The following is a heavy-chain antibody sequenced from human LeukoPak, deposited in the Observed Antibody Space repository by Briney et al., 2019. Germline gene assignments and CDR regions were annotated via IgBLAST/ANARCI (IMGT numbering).Heavy chain of an antibody. CDR3: AREASLGDFWSGYFAPYFDY. CDR2: IYYSGST. D-gene: IGHD3-3*01. V-gene: IGHV4-39*07. CDR1: GGSISSSSYY. Sequence: SETLSLTCTVSGGSISSSSYYWGWIRQPPGKGLEWIGSIYYSGSTYYNPSLKSRVTISVDTSKNQFSLKLSSVTAADTAVYYCAREASLGDFWSGYFAPYFDYWGQGTLVTVSS. J-gene: IGHJ4*02.